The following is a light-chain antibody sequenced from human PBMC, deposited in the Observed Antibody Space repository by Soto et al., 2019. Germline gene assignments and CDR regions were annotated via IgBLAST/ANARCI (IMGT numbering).Light chain of an antibody. J-gene: IGLJ1*01. Sequence: QSAVTQPASVSGSPGQSITISCTGTSSDIGDYNYVSWYQQRPGKAPKLMIYDVTNRPSGVSNRFSGSKSGSTASLTISGLQAEDEADYYCSSYASSSTIYVFGTGTKVTVL. CDR2: DVT. CDR3: SSYASSSTIYV. CDR1: SSDIGDYNY. V-gene: IGLV2-14*01.